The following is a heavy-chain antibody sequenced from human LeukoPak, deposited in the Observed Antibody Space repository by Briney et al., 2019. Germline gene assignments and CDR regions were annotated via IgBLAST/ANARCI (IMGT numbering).Heavy chain of an antibody. D-gene: IGHD2-8*01. V-gene: IGHV4-4*02. CDR3: SRENGAFSPFGY. CDR1: GGSITSTNW. CDR2: VSLGGLT. Sequence: SETLSLTCGVSGGSITSTNWWSSVRQPPGQGLEWIGEVSLGGLTNYNPSLSSRVIMALDTSKNHLSLHLTSVTAADTAVYYCSRENGAFSPFGYWGQGYLVTVLS. J-gene: IGHJ4*02.